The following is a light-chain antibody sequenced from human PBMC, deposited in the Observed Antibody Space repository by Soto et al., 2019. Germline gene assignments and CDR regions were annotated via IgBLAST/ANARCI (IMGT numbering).Light chain of an antibody. J-gene: IGLJ1*01. CDR2: EVS. CDR1: SSDVGGYHY. CDR3: SSYRSIGSLI. Sequence: QSALTQPASVSGSPGQSITISCTGTSSDVGGYHYVSWYQQYPGKAPKVIIYEVSKRPSGISNRFSGSKSGNTASLTISGLQADDEAHYFCSSYRSIGSLIFGTATKVTV. V-gene: IGLV2-14*01.